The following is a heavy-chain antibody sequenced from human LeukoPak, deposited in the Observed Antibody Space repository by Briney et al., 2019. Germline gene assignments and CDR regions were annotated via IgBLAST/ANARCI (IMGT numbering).Heavy chain of an antibody. CDR2: IRGSGDTT. V-gene: IGHV3-23*01. J-gene: IGHJ4*02. CDR3: AKSGSVNYLYYFDY. D-gene: IGHD3-10*01. Sequence: PGGSLRLSCAASGFTFNNYAMNWVRQAPGKGLEWVSFIRGSGDTTYYADSVKGRFTISRDNSKNTLYLQMNSLRAEDAEDTAVYYCAKSGSVNYLYYFDYWGQGTLVTVSS. CDR1: GFTFNNYA.